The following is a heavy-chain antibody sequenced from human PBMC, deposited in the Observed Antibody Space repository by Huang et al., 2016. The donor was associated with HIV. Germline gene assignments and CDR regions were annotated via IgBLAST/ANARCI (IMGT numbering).Heavy chain of an antibody. Sequence: QVQLVESGGGVVQPGGSLRLSCETSKFRFSEYGMHWVRQAPGKGLEWGKFIRHDGNNKDYADSVKGRFSVSRDNSKNTLYLQMDSLKDEDTALYLCAKDFYDRSGQQYLGAFDIWGQGTMVTVS. CDR3: AKDFYDRSGQQYLGAFDI. D-gene: IGHD3-22*01. CDR1: KFRFSEYG. V-gene: IGHV3-30*02. J-gene: IGHJ3*02. CDR2: IRHDGNNK.